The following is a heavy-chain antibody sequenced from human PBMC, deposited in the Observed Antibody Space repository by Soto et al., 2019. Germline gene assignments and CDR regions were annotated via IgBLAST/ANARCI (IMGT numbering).Heavy chain of an antibody. V-gene: IGHV4-39*01. CDR2: IYYSGST. Sequence: QLQLQESGPGLVKPAETLSLTCTVSGGSISSSDYWWGWIRQPPGKGLEWIGSIYYSGSTHYIPSLKSRVIRSVDTSNNQFSLRLSSVTAADTAVYYCARQIGRGSWSLDHWGQVTLVTVSS. J-gene: IGHJ4*02. D-gene: IGHD6-13*01. CDR1: GGSISSSDYW. CDR3: ARQIGRGSWSLDH.